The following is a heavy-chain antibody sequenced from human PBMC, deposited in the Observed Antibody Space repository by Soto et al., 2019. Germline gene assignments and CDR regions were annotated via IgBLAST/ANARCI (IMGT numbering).Heavy chain of an antibody. CDR3: ARDYGDYDNWFDP. CDR2: INPNSGGT. CDR1: GYTFTGYF. D-gene: IGHD4-17*01. Sequence: ASVKVSCKASGYTFTGYFMHWVRQAPGQGLEWMGWINPNSGGTSYAQKFQGRVTMTRDTSISTAYMELTRLRSDDTAVYYCARDYGDYDNWFDPWRQGTLVTVSS. J-gene: IGHJ5*02. V-gene: IGHV1-2*02.